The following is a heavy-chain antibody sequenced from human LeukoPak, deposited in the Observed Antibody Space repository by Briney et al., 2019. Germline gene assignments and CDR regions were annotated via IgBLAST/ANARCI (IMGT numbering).Heavy chain of an antibody. CDR3: TTASLLAYCGGDCYGYYFDY. CDR2: IKSKTDGGTT. V-gene: IGHV3-15*01. D-gene: IGHD2-21*02. CDR1: GFPFSNAW. J-gene: IGHJ4*02. Sequence: GGSLRLPCAASGFPFSNAWMSGARRAPGKGREWVDRIKSKTDGGTTDYAAPVKGRVTISRHDSKNTLYLQMNSLKTEDTAVYYCTTASLLAYCGGDCYGYYFDYWGQGTLVSVSS.